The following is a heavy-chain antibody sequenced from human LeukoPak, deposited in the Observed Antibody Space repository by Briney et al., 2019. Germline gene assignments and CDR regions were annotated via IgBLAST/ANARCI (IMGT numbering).Heavy chain of an antibody. CDR2: IIPIFGTA. Sequence: ASVKVSCKASGGTFSSYAISWVRQAPGQGLEWMGGIIPIFGTANYAQKFQGRVTITADKSTSTAYMELSSLRSEDTAVYYCARGTCGGDCYSPNWFDPWGQGTLVTVSS. V-gene: IGHV1-69*06. D-gene: IGHD2-21*02. CDR3: ARGTCGGDCYSPNWFDP. CDR1: GGTFSSYA. J-gene: IGHJ5*02.